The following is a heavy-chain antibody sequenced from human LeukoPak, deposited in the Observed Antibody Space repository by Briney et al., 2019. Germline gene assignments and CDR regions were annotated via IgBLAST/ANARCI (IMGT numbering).Heavy chain of an antibody. V-gene: IGHV1-46*02. CDR3: ARDRESGSYYSYFDY. D-gene: IGHD1-26*01. CDR1: GYTFNSQH. Sequence: AASVKVSCKASGYTFNSQHIHWVRQAPGQGVEWMGIIIPSGGGTNYAQKFQGRVTMTRDTSTSTVYLEMNSLRSDDTAVYYCARDRESGSYYSYFDYWGQGTLVTVSS. J-gene: IGHJ4*02. CDR2: IIPSGGGT.